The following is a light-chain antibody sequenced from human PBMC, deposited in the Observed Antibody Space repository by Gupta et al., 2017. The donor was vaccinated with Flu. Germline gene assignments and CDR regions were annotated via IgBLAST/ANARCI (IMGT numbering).Light chain of an antibody. Sequence: QSVLTQPPSASGTPGERVTISCSGSRSNIGVNSVNWSQQLPGTSPNLLIFSSDQRPSGAPDQFSGSKSGTSAFLATSGLQSEDEADYYCAAWDDTMNVYVFGTGTKLTVL. V-gene: IGLV1-44*01. CDR1: RSNIGVNS. CDR2: SSD. J-gene: IGLJ1*01. CDR3: AAWDDTMNVYV.